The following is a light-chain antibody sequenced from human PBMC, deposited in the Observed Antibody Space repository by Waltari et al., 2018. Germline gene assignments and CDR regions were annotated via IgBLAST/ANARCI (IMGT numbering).Light chain of an antibody. J-gene: IGKJ1*01. Sequence: EMVWTQSPGTLSLSPGERATLSGRASQSVSSSYLAWYQQKPGQAPRLLIYGASSRATGIPDRFSGSGSGTDFTLTISRLEPEDFAVYYCQQYGSSPPWTFGQGTKVEIK. V-gene: IGKV3-20*01. CDR3: QQYGSSPPWT. CDR2: GAS. CDR1: QSVSSSY.